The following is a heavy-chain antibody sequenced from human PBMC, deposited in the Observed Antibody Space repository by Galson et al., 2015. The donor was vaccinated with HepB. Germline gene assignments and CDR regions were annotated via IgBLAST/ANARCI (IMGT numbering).Heavy chain of an antibody. D-gene: IGHD1-1*01. CDR2: IIPIFGTA. Sequence: SVKVSCKASGGTFSSYAISWVRQAPGQGLEWMGGIIPIFGTANYAQKFQGRVTITADESTSTAYMELSSLRSEDTAVYYCARSPLPGTTRGENYYYYMDVWGKGTTVTVSS. CDR3: ARSPLPGTTRGENYYYYMDV. J-gene: IGHJ6*03. CDR1: GGTFSSYA. V-gene: IGHV1-69*13.